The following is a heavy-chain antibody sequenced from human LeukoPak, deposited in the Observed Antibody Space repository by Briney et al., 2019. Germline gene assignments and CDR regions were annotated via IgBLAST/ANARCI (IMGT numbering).Heavy chain of an antibody. J-gene: IGHJ4*02. CDR1: GFTFSSYV. CDR3: ASASFLSGGYGY. Sequence: GGSLRLSCAASGFTFSSYVMNWVRQAPGKGLDWLSSISSNSGYTSYAHSVKGRLTISRDKAKNSLYLQMNCLRAEELVVFYCASASFLSGGYGYWGQGTLVTVSS. V-gene: IGHV3-21*01. D-gene: IGHD3-10*01. CDR2: ISSNSGYT.